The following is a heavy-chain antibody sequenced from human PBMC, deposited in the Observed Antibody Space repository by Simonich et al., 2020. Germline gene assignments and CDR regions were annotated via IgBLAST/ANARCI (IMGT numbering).Heavy chain of an antibody. CDR3: ARHVRKTGDHFDY. CDR2: IYYRGST. V-gene: IGHV4-59*08. Sequence: QVQLQESGPGLVKPSETLSLTCTVSGCSISSYYWSWIRQPPGKGLEWIGYIYYRGSTNYNPTHKSRVTISGDTSKNQFSRKLSSVTAADTAVYYGARHVRKTGDHFDYWGQGTLVTVSS. CDR1: GCSISSYY. D-gene: IGHD7-27*01. J-gene: IGHJ4*02.